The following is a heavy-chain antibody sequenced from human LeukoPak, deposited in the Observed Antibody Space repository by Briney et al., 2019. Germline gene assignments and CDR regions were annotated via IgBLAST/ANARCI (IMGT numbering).Heavy chain of an antibody. CDR1: GFTFGDYA. V-gene: IGHV3-49*04. D-gene: IGHD3-22*01. Sequence: GGSLRLSCTASGFTFGDYAISWVRQAPGKGLEWVGFIRSKAYGGTTEYAASVKGRFTISRDDSKSIAYLQMNSLKTEDTAVYYCTRTYYYDSSGYPYFDYWGQGTLVTVS. J-gene: IGHJ4*02. CDR3: TRTYYYDSSGYPYFDY. CDR2: IRSKAYGGTT.